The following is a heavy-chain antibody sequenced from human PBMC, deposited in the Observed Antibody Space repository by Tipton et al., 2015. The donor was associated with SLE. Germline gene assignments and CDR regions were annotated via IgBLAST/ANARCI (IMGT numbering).Heavy chain of an antibody. J-gene: IGHJ4*02. CDR2: INEDGSER. CDR1: GFTFSTYW. D-gene: IGHD6-13*01. CDR3: AKDLARGQQLVPGGGY. V-gene: IGHV3-7*01. Sequence: SLRLSCAASGFTFSTYWMSWVRQAPGKGLEWVANINEDGSERYYVDSVKGRFTISRDNVKNSLYLQMNGLRAEDTAVYSLAKDLARGQQLVPGGGYWGQGALVPISS.